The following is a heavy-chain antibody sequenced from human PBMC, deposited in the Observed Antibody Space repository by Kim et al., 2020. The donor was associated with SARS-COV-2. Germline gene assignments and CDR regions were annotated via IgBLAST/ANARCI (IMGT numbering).Heavy chain of an antibody. CDR1: GYTFTSYD. CDR3: ASWGYNYYDSSGPWGFDP. CDR2: MNPNSGNT. V-gene: IGHV1-8*01. J-gene: IGHJ5*02. Sequence: ASVKVSCKASGYTFTSYDINWVRQATGQGLEWMGWMNPNSGNTGYAQKFQGRVTMTRNTSISTAYMELSSLRSEDTAVYYCASWGYNYYDSSGPWGFDPWGQGTLVTVSS. D-gene: IGHD3-22*01.